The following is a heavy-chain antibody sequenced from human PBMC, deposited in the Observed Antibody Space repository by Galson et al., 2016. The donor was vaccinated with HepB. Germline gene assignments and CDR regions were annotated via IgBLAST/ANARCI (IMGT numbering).Heavy chain of an antibody. J-gene: IGHJ4*02. CDR2: INPRAGST. Sequence: SVKVSCKASGYTFTNYYMHWVRQAPGQGLEWTGLINPRAGSTSHAQQFQGRISLTRDTSMSTVYMELYGLRSDDTAVYYCAREGGGIYPFDFWGQGTLVTVSS. CDR1: GYTFTNYY. CDR3: AREGGGIYPFDF. V-gene: IGHV1-46*01. D-gene: IGHD1-26*01.